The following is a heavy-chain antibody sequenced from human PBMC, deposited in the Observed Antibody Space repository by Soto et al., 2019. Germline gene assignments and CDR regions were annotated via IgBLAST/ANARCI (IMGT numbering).Heavy chain of an antibody. Sequence: PGRSLRLSFAAAGFTFSSYWMSWVRQAPGKGLEWVANIKQDGLDKYYVDSVKGRFTISRDNARNSLVLQVNSLRAEDTSGYFCTRGTSSFDDRGPATLISVFS. CDR3: TRGTSSFDD. V-gene: IGHV3-7*03. CDR2: IKQDGLDK. D-gene: IGHD2-2*01. J-gene: IGHJ4*02. CDR1: GFTFSSYW.